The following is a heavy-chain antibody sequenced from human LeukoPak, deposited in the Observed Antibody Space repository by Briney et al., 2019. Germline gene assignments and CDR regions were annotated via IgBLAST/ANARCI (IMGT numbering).Heavy chain of an antibody. D-gene: IGHD3-10*01. CDR1: GFTFSSYG. V-gene: IGHV3-30*18. J-gene: IGHJ4*02. Sequence: GRSLRLSCAASGFTFSSYGMHWVRQAPGKGLEWVAVISYDGSNKYYADSVKGRFTISRDNSKNTLYLQMNSPRAEDTAVYYCAKELTIKSITMVRGVDYWGQGTLVTVSS. CDR2: ISYDGSNK. CDR3: AKELTIKSITMVRGVDY.